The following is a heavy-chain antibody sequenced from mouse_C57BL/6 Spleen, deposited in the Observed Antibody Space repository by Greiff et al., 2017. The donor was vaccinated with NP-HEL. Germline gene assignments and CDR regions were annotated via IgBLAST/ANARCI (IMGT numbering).Heavy chain of an antibody. J-gene: IGHJ2*01. V-gene: IGHV1-26*01. CDR2: INPNNGGT. Sequence: VQLQQSGPELVKPGASVKISCKASGYTFTDYYMNWVKQSHGKSLEWIGDINPNNGGTSYNQKFKGKATLTVDKSSSTAYMELRSLTSEDSAVYYCARKGDSAGYLDYWGQGTTRTVSS. D-gene: IGHD3-2*02. CDR3: ARKGDSAGYLDY. CDR1: GYTFTDYY.